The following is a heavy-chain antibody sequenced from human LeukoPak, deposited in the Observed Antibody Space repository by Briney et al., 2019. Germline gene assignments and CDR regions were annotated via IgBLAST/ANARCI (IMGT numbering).Heavy chain of an antibody. D-gene: IGHD3-10*01. CDR3: AKTTGFAVVRGVMDFDY. Sequence: GGSLRLSCAVSGFTFSNYAMSWVRQAPGKGLEWVSGISGSGGSIHYVDSVKGRFTISRDNSKNTLYLQMNSLRAEDTAVYYCAKTTGFAVVRGVMDFDYWGQGTLVTVSS. CDR1: GFTFSNYA. J-gene: IGHJ4*02. CDR2: ISGSGGSI. V-gene: IGHV3-23*01.